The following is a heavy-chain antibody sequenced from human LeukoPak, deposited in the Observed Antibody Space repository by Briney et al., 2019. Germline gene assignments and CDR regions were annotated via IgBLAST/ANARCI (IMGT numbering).Heavy chain of an antibody. D-gene: IGHD2-2*01. CDR1: GVTISDAW. J-gene: IGHJ3*02. V-gene: IGHV3-74*01. CDR2: INSDGSNT. CDR3: AREGLVCSSASCYLAAFDI. Sequence: PGGSLSLSCVASGVTISDAWMSWVRQAPGEGLVWVSRINSDGSNTAYADSVKGRFTISRDNAKNTLYLQMNSLRAEDTAVYYCAREGLVCSSASCYLAAFDIWGQGTMVTVSS.